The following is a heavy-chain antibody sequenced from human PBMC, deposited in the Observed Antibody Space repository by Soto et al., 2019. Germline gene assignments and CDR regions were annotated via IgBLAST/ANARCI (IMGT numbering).Heavy chain of an antibody. J-gene: IGHJ4*02. CDR2: ISGSGGST. CDR1: GFTFSSYA. V-gene: IGHV3-23*01. D-gene: IGHD6-13*01. CDR3: ARSFGDSSSWYDY. Sequence: GGSLRLSCAASGFTFSSYAMSWVRQAPGKGLEWVSAISGSGGSTYYADSVKGRFTISRDNSKNTLYLQMNSLRAEDTAVYYCARSFGDSSSWYDYWGQGTLVTVSS.